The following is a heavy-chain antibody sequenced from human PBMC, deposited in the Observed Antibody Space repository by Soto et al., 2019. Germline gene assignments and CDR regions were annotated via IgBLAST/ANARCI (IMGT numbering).Heavy chain of an antibody. J-gene: IGHJ4*02. CDR2: IIPIFGTA. CDR3: AGSYDWNTKRFDY. D-gene: IGHD1-1*01. V-gene: IGHV1-69*13. CDR1: GGTFSSYA. Sequence: PVKGSCKASGGTFSSYAISWVRQAPGQGLEWMGGIIPIFGTANYAQKFQGRVTITADESTSTAYMELSSLRSEDTAVYYCAGSYDWNTKRFDYWGQGTLVTVSS.